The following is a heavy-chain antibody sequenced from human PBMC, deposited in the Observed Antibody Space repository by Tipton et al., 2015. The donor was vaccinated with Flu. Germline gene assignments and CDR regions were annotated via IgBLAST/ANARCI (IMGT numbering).Heavy chain of an antibody. CDR3: ARSTFGDYSYWYFDL. CDR2: SNHSGST. D-gene: IGHD4-17*01. CDR1: GGSFSGYY. Sequence: LRLSCAVYGGSFSGYYWSWIRQPPGKGLEWIGESNHSGSTNYNPSLKSRVTISVDTSKNQFSLKLSSVTAADTAVYYCARSTFGDYSYWYFDLWGRGTLVTVSS. J-gene: IGHJ2*01. V-gene: IGHV4-34*01.